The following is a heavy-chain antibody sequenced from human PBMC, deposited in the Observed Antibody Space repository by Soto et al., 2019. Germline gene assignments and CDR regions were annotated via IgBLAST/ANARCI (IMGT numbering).Heavy chain of an antibody. Sequence: AGGSLRLSCAASGFTFSDYYMSWIRQAPGKGLEWVSYISSSGSTIYYADSVKGRSTISRDNAKNSLYLEMNSLRAEDTAVYYCARESEDLTSNFDYWGQGTLVTVSS. CDR1: GFTFSDYY. CDR3: ARESEDLTSNFDY. CDR2: ISSSGSTI. J-gene: IGHJ4*02. V-gene: IGHV3-11*04.